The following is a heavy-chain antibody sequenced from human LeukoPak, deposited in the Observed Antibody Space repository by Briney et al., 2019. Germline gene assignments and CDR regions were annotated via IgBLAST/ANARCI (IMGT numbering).Heavy chain of an antibody. Sequence: PSETLSLTCAVYGGSFSVYYWSWIRPPPGKGLEWIGEINHSGSTNYNPSLKSRVTISVDTSKNQFSLKLTSVTAADTAVYFCARDIPRYCSSSSCSVEGGGHNWFDPWGQGTLVTVSS. D-gene: IGHD2-2*01. V-gene: IGHV4-34*01. CDR3: ARDIPRYCSSSSCSVEGGGHNWFDP. CDR2: INHSGST. CDR1: GGSFSVYY. J-gene: IGHJ5*02.